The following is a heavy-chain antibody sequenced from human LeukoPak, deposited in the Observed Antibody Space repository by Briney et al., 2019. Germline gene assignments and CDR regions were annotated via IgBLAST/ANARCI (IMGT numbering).Heavy chain of an antibody. Sequence: QPGASLRLSCAASGFPFSSYAMSWVRQAPGKGLEWVSAISGSGGSTYYADSVKGRFTISRDNSKNTLYLQMNSLRAEDTAVYYCAKARSYSYGVGYFDYWGQGTLVTVSS. V-gene: IGHV3-23*01. D-gene: IGHD5-18*01. CDR2: ISGSGGST. J-gene: IGHJ4*02. CDR3: AKARSYSYGVGYFDY. CDR1: GFPFSSYA.